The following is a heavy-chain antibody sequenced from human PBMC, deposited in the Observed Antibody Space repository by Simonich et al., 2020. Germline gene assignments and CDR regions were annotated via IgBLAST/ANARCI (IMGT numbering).Heavy chain of an antibody. D-gene: IGHD6-13*01. CDR2: INPNSGGK. CDR1: GYTFTGYY. CDR3: ARDSYSSWYFDL. Sequence: QVQLVQSGAEVKKPGASVKVSCKASGYTFTGYYMHWVRQAPGQGLGWMGWINPNSGGKNYEQKFQGRVTRTRDTSISTAYMELSRLRSDDTAVYYCARDSYSSWYFDLWGRGTLVTVSS. J-gene: IGHJ2*01. V-gene: IGHV1-2*02.